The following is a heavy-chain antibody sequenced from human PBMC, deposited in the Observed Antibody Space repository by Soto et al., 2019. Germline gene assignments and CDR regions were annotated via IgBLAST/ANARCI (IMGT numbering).Heavy chain of an antibody. J-gene: IGHJ6*02. Sequence: PGGSLRLSCTASGFTFGDYAMSWFRQAPGKGLEWVGFIRGKAYGGTTEYAASVKGRFTISRDDSKSIAYLQMNSLKTEDTAVYYCTRTYVLRYFDWLLDYYYYYGMDVWGQGTTVTVS. CDR3: TRTYVLRYFDWLLDYYYYYGMDV. V-gene: IGHV3-49*03. CDR2: IRGKAYGGTT. D-gene: IGHD3-9*01. CDR1: GFTFGDYA.